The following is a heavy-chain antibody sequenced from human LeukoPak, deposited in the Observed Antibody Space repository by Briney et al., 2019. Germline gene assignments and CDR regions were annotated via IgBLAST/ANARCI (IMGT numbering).Heavy chain of an antibody. CDR2: ISSSSSYI. J-gene: IGHJ4*02. CDR1: GFTFSSYS. CDR3: ASVTGRKPL. Sequence: GGSLRLSCAASGFTFSSYSMNWVRQAPGKGLEWVSSISSSSSYIYYAASVKGRFTISRDNAKNSLYLQMNSLRAEDTAVYYCASVTGRKPLWGQGTLVTVSS. V-gene: IGHV3-21*01.